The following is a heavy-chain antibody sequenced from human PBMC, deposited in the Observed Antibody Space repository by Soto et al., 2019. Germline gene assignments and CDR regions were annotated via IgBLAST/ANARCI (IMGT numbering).Heavy chain of an antibody. J-gene: IGHJ5*02. CDR2: ISGYTGKT. CDR1: GYTFTSYG. V-gene: IGHV1-18*04. CDR3: ARDPTMLYCSGCSCSWLDP. Sequence: ASVKVSCKASGYTFTSYGVGWVRQAPGQGLEWMGWISGYTGKTNYAQKLQGRVTMTTDTYTSTAYMELRSLRPDDTAVYSCARDPTMLYCSGCSCSWLDPWGKVSPGTV. D-gene: IGHD2-15*01.